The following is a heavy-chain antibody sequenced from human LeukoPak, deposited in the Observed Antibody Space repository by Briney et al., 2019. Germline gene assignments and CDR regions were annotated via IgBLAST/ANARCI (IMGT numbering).Heavy chain of an antibody. CDR1: GYTFTGNH. J-gene: IGHJ4*02. CDR2: INPNSGGT. D-gene: IGHD1-26*01. CDR3: ARDSIVGATCDY. Sequence: ASVKVSCRASGYTFTGNHIHWGRQAPGQGLGWMGWINPNSGGTNYAQKFQGRVTMTRDTSISTAYMELSRLRSDDTAMYYCARDSIVGATCDYWGQGTLVTVSS. V-gene: IGHV1-2*02.